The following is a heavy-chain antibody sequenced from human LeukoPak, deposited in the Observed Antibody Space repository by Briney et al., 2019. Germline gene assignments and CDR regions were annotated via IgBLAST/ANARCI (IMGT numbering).Heavy chain of an antibody. V-gene: IGHV3-7*01. CDR2: IKEDGSEK. D-gene: IGHD6-6*01. CDR3: ARARGFDY. CDR1: GFTFSSYS. J-gene: IGHJ4*02. Sequence: GGSLRLSCAASGFTFSSYSMNWVRQAPGKGLEWVANIKEDGSEKYYVDSVRGRFTISRDNAKNSLYLQMNSLRAEDTAVYYCARARGFDYWGQGTLVSVLS.